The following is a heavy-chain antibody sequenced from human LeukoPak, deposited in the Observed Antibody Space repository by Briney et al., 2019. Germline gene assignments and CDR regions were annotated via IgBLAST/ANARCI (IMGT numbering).Heavy chain of an antibody. V-gene: IGHV3-33*03. CDR3: AKDRHLFGTGSYYYFDL. Sequence: GRSLRLSCASSGFTFSSNNMHWVRQAPGMGLEWVAAIWYDGTNKYYADSVKGRFTISRDNSKNTLFPQMNSLRAEDTAVYYCAKDRHLFGTGSYYYFDLWGQGTLVTVSS. CDR1: GFTFSSNN. J-gene: IGHJ4*02. D-gene: IGHD1-26*01. CDR2: IWYDGTNK.